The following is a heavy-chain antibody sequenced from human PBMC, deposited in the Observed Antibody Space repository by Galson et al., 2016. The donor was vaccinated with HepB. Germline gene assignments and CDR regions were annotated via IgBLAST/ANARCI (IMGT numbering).Heavy chain of an antibody. CDR1: EFTFTSYA. CDR2: INNSGGRT. J-gene: IGHJ4*02. CDR3: AKDRWTGQLLPHGFDY. D-gene: IGHD6-6*01. Sequence: SLRLSCAASEFTFTSYAMSWVRQAPGKGLEWVSSINNSGGRTRYADSVKGRFTISRDNSKNTLFLQMNSLRAEETALYYCAKDRWTGQLLPHGFDYWGQGTLVTVSS. V-gene: IGHV3-23*01.